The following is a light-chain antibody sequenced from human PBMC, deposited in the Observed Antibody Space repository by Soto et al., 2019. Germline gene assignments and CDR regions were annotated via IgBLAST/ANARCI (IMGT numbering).Light chain of an antibody. CDR1: QGISSA. Sequence: AIQLTQSPSSLSASVGDRVTITCRASQGISSALAWYQQKPGKAPKLLIYDASILESGVPSRFSGSGSGTDFTRTISSLQPEDFATYYCQQFNSYPFFGPGTKVDIK. CDR3: QQFNSYPF. J-gene: IGKJ3*01. V-gene: IGKV1-13*02. CDR2: DAS.